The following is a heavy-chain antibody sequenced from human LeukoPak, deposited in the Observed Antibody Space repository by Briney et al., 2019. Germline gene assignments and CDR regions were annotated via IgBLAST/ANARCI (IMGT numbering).Heavy chain of an antibody. J-gene: IGHJ4*02. CDR2: ISGSGGGT. V-gene: IGHV3-23*01. CDR1: GFTFSSYA. CDR3: AKTTTGYSSGRYPGWPVDY. D-gene: IGHD6-19*01. Sequence: GGSLRLSCGASGFTFSSYAVSWVRQAPGKGLEWVSAISGSGGGTYYADSVKGRFTISRDNSKNTLYLQMNSLSTEDTAVYYCAKTTTGYSSGRYPGWPVDYWGQGTLVTVSS.